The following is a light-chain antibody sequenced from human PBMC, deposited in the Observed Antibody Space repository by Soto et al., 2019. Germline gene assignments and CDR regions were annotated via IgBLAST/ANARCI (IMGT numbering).Light chain of an antibody. CDR3: QQANSFPYT. CDR2: AAS. Sequence: DIQMTQSPSSVSASVGDRVTITWRASQDISSWLAWYQQKPGKAPKLLIYAASSLQSGVPPRFSGSGSGTDFTLTISSLQPEDFATYFCQQANSFPYTFGQGTKLEI. CDR1: QDISSW. J-gene: IGKJ2*01. V-gene: IGKV1D-12*01.